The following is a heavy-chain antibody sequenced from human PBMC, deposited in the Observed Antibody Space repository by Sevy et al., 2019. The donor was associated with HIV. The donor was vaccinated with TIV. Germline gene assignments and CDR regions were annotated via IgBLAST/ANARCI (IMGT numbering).Heavy chain of an antibody. Sequence: GGSLRLSCAASAVPFSNYAMSWVRQAPGKGLEWVSTIGTSGSTTNYAGPVRGRFTISRDNSRNTLYLQMNTLRVEDTACYYCAKEDTHRRRDFWGQGTLVTVSS. V-gene: IGHV3-23*01. J-gene: IGHJ4*02. CDR1: AVPFSNYA. CDR2: IGTSGSTT. CDR3: AKEDTHRRRDF.